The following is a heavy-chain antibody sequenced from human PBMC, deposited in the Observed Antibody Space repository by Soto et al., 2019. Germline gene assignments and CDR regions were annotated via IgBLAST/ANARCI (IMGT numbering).Heavy chain of an antibody. J-gene: IGHJ4*02. Sequence: PGGSLRLSCAASGFTFSSYAMSWVRPAPGKGLEWVSAISGSGGSTYYADSVKGRFTISRDNSKNTLYLQMNSLRAEDTAVYYCAKDCSDRTDGAGDIANDDGLDYWGQGTLVTVSS. CDR3: AKDCSDRTDGAGDIANDDGLDY. V-gene: IGHV3-23*01. D-gene: IGHD5-12*01. CDR1: GFTFSSYA. CDR2: ISGSGGST.